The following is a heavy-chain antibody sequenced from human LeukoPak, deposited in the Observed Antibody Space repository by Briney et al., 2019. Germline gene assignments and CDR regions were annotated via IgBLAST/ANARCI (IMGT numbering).Heavy chain of an antibody. CDR1: GFTFSSYA. J-gene: IGHJ4*02. Sequence: GGSLRLSCAASGFTFSSYAMSWVRQAPGKGLEWVSAISGSGGSTYYADSVKGRFTISRDNSKNTLYLQMNSLRAEDTAVYYCAKDQRGTGIAVAGTVQDYWGQGTLVTVSS. CDR2: ISGSGGST. D-gene: IGHD6-19*01. V-gene: IGHV3-23*01. CDR3: AKDQRGTGIAVAGTVQDY.